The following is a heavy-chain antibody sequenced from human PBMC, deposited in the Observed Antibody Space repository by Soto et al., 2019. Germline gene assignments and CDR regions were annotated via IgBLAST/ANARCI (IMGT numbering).Heavy chain of an antibody. CDR1: GFTFSSYK. Sequence: PGGSLRLSCAASGFTFSSYKMTWVRQAPGKGLEWVSSISDDGGRTYYADSVKGRFTISRDNSKNTLFLQMNSLRAEDTALYYCGKRRTEVATIRDYWGQGTLGTVSS. V-gene: IGHV3-23*01. D-gene: IGHD5-12*01. J-gene: IGHJ4*02. CDR2: ISDDGGRT. CDR3: GKRRTEVATIRDY.